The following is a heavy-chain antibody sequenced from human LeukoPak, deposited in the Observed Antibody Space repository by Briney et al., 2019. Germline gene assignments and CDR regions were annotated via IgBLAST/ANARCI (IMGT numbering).Heavy chain of an antibody. V-gene: IGHV3-30*18. CDR2: ISYDGSNK. D-gene: IGHD6-19*01. Sequence: PGGSLRLSCAASGFTFSSYGMHWVRQAPGKGLEWVAVISYDGSNKYYADSVKGRFTISRDNSKNTLCLQMNSLRAEDTAVYYCAKAPVAGIYFDYWGQGTQVTVSS. CDR1: GFTFSSYG. J-gene: IGHJ4*02. CDR3: AKAPVAGIYFDY.